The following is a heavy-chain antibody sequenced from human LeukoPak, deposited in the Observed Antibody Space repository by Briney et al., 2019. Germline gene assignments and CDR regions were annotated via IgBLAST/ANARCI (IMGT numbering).Heavy chain of an antibody. CDR3: ARHASSIAARRGFDY. Sequence: SQTLSLTCAISGDSVSSDSAPWNWISQSPSRGLEWLGRTYYRSKWYNDCAVSVISRIIINPDTSRNQVSLQLNSVTPEDTAVYYCARHASSIAARRGFDYWGQGTLVTVSS. CDR1: GDSVSSDSAP. J-gene: IGHJ4*02. V-gene: IGHV6-1*01. CDR2: TYYRSKWYN. D-gene: IGHD6-6*01.